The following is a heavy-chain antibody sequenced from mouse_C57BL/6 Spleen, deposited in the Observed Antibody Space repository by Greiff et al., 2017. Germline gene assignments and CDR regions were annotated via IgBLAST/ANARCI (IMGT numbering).Heavy chain of an antibody. Sequence: QVQLQQPGAELVKPGASVTLSCKASGYTFTSYWMHWVKQRPGQGLEWIGMIHPNSCSTNYNEKFKSKATLTVDKSSSTAYMQLSSLTSEDSAVYYCARDYSNSFAYWGQGTLVTVSA. CDR3: ARDYSNSFAY. V-gene: IGHV1-64*01. D-gene: IGHD2-5*01. CDR1: GYTFTSYW. CDR2: IHPNSCST. J-gene: IGHJ3*01.